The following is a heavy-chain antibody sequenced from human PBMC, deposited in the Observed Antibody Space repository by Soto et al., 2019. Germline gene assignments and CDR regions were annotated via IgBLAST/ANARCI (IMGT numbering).Heavy chain of an antibody. D-gene: IGHD3-9*01. Sequence: GGSLRLSCAASGFTVSSHYMSWVRRAPGKGLEWVSVIYTSGDTYYADSVKGRFTISRDSSKNTLYLQMNTVRAEDTAVYYCARLNYDILAAFDYWGQGTLVTVSS. V-gene: IGHV3-66*01. J-gene: IGHJ4*02. CDR1: GFTVSSHY. CDR2: IYTSGDT. CDR3: ARLNYDILAAFDY.